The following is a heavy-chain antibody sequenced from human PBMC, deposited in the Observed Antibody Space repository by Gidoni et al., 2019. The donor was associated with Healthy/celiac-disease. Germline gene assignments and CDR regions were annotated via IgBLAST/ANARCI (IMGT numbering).Heavy chain of an antibody. CDR3: ARPFSSGLGSGMDV. D-gene: IGHD6-19*01. Sequence: QLQLQESGPGLVKPSETLSLTCTGSGGAISSSSYYWGWIRQPPGKGLEWIGSIYYGGSTYYNPSLKSRVTISVDTSKNQFSLKLSSVTAADTAVYYCARPFSSGLGSGMDVWGQGTTVTVSS. J-gene: IGHJ6*02. CDR2: IYYGGST. CDR1: GGAISSSSYY. V-gene: IGHV4-39*01.